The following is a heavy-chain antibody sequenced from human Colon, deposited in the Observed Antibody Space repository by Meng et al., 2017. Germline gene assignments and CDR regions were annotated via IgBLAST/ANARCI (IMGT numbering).Heavy chain of an antibody. CDR3: VGPNSGIYWEYFQH. Sequence: VWLVESGGGLVQPGGSLRLSCAASGFTFSSHWMHWVRQAPGKGLVWVSRINTDGSTTYYADSVKGRFTVSRDNAKNTLYLQMNSLRDEDTAVYYCVGPNSGIYWEYFQHWGQGTLVTVPS. CDR2: INTDGSTT. CDR1: GFTFSSHW. D-gene: IGHD1-26*01. J-gene: IGHJ1*01. V-gene: IGHV3-74*01.